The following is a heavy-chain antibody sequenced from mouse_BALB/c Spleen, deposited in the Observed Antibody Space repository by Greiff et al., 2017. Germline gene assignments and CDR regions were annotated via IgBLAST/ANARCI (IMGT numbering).Heavy chain of an antibody. D-gene: IGHD1-1*01. Sequence: VQLQQSGAELVRPGTSVKVSCKASGYAFTNYLIEWVKQRPGQGLEWIGVINPGSGGTNYNEKFKGKATLTADKSSSTAYMQLSSLTSDDSAVYFCARSDYYGDYAMDYWGQGTSVTVSS. CDR3: ARSDYYGDYAMDY. J-gene: IGHJ4*01. V-gene: IGHV1-54*01. CDR2: INPGSGGT. CDR1: GYAFTNYL.